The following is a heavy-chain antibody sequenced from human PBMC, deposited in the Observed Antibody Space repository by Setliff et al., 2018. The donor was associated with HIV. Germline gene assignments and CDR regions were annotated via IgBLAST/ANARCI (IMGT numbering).Heavy chain of an antibody. CDR2: INPNSGAT. J-gene: IGHJ4*02. V-gene: IGHV1-2*02. CDR1: GYTFTGHF. D-gene: IGHD3-10*01. Sequence: ASVKVSCKTAGYTFTGHFIHWMRQAPGQGLERMGWINPNSGATDYAWRFEDRVTMTSDTSIRTVYMELSSLRSDDTAVYYCARDTAIGWYGESKMSDFWGQGTLVTVSS. CDR3: ARDTAIGWYGESKMSDF.